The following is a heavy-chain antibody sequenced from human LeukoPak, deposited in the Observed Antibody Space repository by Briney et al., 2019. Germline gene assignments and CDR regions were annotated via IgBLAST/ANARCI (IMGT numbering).Heavy chain of an antibody. CDR2: IYYSGST. CDR1: GGSISSYY. CDR3: ARDQTGYSSGWSSSGFDY. J-gene: IGHJ4*02. Sequence: SETLSLTCTVSGGSISSYYWSWIRQPPGKGLEWIGYIYYSGSTNYNPSLKSRVTISVDTSKNQLSLKLSSVTAADTAVYYCARDQTGYSSGWSSSGFDYWGQGTLVTVSS. V-gene: IGHV4-59*01. D-gene: IGHD6-19*01.